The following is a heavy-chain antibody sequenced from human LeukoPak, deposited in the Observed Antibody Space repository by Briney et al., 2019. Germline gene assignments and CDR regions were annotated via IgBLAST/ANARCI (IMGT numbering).Heavy chain of an antibody. Sequence: GGSLRLSCAASGFTFSSYWMHWVRQGPGKGLVWVSRINSDGSSTSYADSVKGRFTISRDNAKNTLYLQMNRLRAEDTAVYYCARVSTYSAIDYWGQGTLVTVSS. J-gene: IGHJ4*02. CDR3: ARVSTYSAIDY. CDR2: INSDGSST. CDR1: GFTFSSYW. D-gene: IGHD1-26*01. V-gene: IGHV3-74*01.